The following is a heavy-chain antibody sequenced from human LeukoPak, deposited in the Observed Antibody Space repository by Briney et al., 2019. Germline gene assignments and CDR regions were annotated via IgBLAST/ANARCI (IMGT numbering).Heavy chain of an antibody. J-gene: IGHJ4*02. V-gene: IGHV3-20*04. D-gene: IGHD6-13*01. CDR1: GFTFSSYG. CDR3: ARDLLGAAAAKGY. CDR2: INWNGGST. Sequence: PGGSLRLSCAASGFTFSSYGMHWVRQAPGKGLEWVSGINWNGGSTGYADSVKGRFTISRDNAKNSLYLQMNSLRAEDTALYYCARDLLGAAAAKGYWGQGTLVTVSS.